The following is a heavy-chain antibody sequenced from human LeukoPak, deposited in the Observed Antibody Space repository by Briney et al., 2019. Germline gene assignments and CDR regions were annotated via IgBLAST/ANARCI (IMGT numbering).Heavy chain of an antibody. D-gene: IGHD6-6*01. Sequence: GESLKISCKGSGYSFTSYWIGWVRQMPGKGLEWMGIIYPGDSDTRYSPSFQGQVTISADKSISTAYLQWSSLKASDTAMYYCARHRGPARRGSSGGYYFDYWGQGTLVTVSS. V-gene: IGHV5-51*01. J-gene: IGHJ4*02. CDR1: GYSFTSYW. CDR3: ARHRGPARRGSSGGYYFDY. CDR2: IYPGDSDT.